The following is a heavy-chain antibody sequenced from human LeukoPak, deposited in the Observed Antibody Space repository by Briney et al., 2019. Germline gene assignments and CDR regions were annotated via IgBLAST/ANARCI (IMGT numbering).Heavy chain of an antibody. CDR2: IYSGGST. D-gene: IGHD3-10*01. Sequence: PGGSLRLSCAASGFTVGSNYMSWVRQAPGKGLEWVSVIYSGGSTYYADSVKGRFTISRDNSKNTLYLQMNSLRAEDTAVYYCARDGPMVRGVMPYGMDVWGQGTTVTVSS. CDR1: GFTVGSNY. J-gene: IGHJ6*02. V-gene: IGHV3-66*02. CDR3: ARDGPMVRGVMPYGMDV.